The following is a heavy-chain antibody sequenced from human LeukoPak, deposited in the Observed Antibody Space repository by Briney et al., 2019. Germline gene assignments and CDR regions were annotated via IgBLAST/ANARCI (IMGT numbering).Heavy chain of an antibody. CDR2: ISYDGSNK. CDR1: GFTFSSYA. J-gene: IGHJ4*02. V-gene: IGHV3-30-3*01. CDR3: VRGAAFDY. Sequence: GGSLRLSCAASGFTFSSYAMHCARQAPGKGLEWVAVISYDGSNKYYADSVKGRFTISRDNSKNTLYLQMNSLRVDDTAVYYCVRGAAFDYWGQGTLVAVSS. D-gene: IGHD1-26*01.